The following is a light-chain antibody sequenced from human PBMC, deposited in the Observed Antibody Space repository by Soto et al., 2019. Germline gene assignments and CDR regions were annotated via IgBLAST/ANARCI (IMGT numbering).Light chain of an antibody. Sequence: IVLTQSPGTLSLSPGEGATLSYRASQIVSSTYLAWYQQKPGQAPRLLIHATSSRATGIPDRFSGSGSGTDFTLTISRLEPEDFAVYYCQQYVSSLGVYTFGQGTKLEI. CDR2: ATS. V-gene: IGKV3-20*01. CDR1: QIVSSTY. CDR3: QQYVSSLGVYT. J-gene: IGKJ2*01.